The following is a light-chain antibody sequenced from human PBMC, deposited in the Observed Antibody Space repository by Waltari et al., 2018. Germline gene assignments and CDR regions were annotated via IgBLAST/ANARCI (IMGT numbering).Light chain of an antibody. V-gene: IGLV2-14*01. CDR2: EVS. CDR3: SSYTTSHSWV. Sequence: QSALPQPASVSGSPGQPITISCIGTSSDVGGYKFVSWYQHHPGKAPQLRIYEVSTLPAGNSSRFSCSKSGDSASLTVSGLHAEDEADYYCSSYTTSHSWVFGGGTKVTVL. CDR1: SSDVGGYKF. J-gene: IGLJ3*02.